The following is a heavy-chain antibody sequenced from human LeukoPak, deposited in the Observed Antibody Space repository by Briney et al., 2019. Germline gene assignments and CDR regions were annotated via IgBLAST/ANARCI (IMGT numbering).Heavy chain of an antibody. CDR3: AKQLGYCSDGSCYFPY. CDR1: GFTFNNYA. D-gene: IGHD2-15*01. CDR2: ISGSGGDT. J-gene: IGHJ4*02. V-gene: IGHV3-23*01. Sequence: GGSLRLSCAASGFTFNNYALSWVRQAPGKGLEWVSGISGSGGDTYYADSVKGRFTISRDNSKSTLCLQMNSLRAEDTAVYYCAKQLGYCSDGSCYFPYWGQGTLVTVSS.